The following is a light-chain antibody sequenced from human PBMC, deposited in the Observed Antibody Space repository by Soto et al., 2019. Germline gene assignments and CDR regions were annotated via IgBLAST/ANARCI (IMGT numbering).Light chain of an antibody. V-gene: IGKV1-39*01. Sequence: DIQMTQSPSSLSASVGDRVTITCRASQSISSYVNWYQQKPGKAPKLLIYAASSWQSGGPSRFSGSGSGRDFTLTISSLQPEDFATYFCQQSYSTPLTFGPGTKVDIK. CDR1: QSISSY. CDR3: QQSYSTPLT. J-gene: IGKJ3*01. CDR2: AAS.